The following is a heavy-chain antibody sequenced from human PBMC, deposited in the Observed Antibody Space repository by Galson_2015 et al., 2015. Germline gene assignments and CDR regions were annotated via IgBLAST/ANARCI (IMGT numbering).Heavy chain of an antibody. CDR3: VKDSQSRNWGYWFDP. D-gene: IGHD7-27*01. V-gene: IGHV3-64D*06. CDR2: ISSCGDST. CDR1: GFTFSNYP. J-gene: IGHJ5*02. Sequence: SLRLSCAGSGFTFSNYPMNWVRQAPGKGLEYISTISSCGDSTHYADSVKGRFTISRDNSKNTLYLQMSSLRPEDTAQYYCVKDSQSRNWGYWFDPWGQGTLVTVSS.